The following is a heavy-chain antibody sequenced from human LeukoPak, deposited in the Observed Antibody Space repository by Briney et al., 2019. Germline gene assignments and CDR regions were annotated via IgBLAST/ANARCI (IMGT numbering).Heavy chain of an antibody. J-gene: IGHJ6*02. Sequence: GASVKVSCKASGYTFGIHDINWVRQAPGQGLEWMGWMNPNSANTGSAQKFQGRGTMTRDTSITTAYMELSSLRSDDTAVYYCARVRETAAITSLSSYYYSFDVWGQGTTVIVS. D-gene: IGHD5-24*01. CDR2: MNPNSANT. CDR1: GYTFGIHD. V-gene: IGHV1-8*01. CDR3: ARVRETAAITSLSSYYYSFDV.